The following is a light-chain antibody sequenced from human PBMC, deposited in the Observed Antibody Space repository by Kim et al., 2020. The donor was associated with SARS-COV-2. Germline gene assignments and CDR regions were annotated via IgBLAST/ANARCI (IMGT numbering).Light chain of an antibody. CDR3: QQSYSTPPYT. Sequence: DIQMTQSPSSLSASVGDRVTITCRASQSISSYLNWYQQKPGKAPKLLIYAASSLQSGVPSRFSGSGSGTDFTLTISSLQPEDFATYYCQQSYSTPPYTFGQGTKWRS. J-gene: IGKJ2*01. CDR1: QSISSY. V-gene: IGKV1-39*01. CDR2: AAS.